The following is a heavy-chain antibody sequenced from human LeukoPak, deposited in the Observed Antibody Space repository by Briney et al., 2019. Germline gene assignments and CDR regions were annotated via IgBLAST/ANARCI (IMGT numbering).Heavy chain of an antibody. V-gene: IGHV4-59*01. D-gene: IGHD4-23*01. CDR2: IHYSGST. CDR3: ARLGRKTTVVPPDFDC. CDR1: GGXIRSDY. Sequence: SETLSLTCTVSGGXIRSDYCSWVRQPPGKGLEWIGYIHYSGSTNYNASLKSRLTMSVDMSKNQFSLKLTSVTAADTAVYYCARLGRKTTVVPPDFDCWGQGTLVTVSS. J-gene: IGHJ4*02.